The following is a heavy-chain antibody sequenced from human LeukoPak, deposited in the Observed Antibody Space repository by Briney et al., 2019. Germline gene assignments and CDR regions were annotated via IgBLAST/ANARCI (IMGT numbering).Heavy chain of an antibody. CDR2: INHSGSS. J-gene: IGHJ3*01. CDR3: ARGFRMIRGVFISSRVFDV. V-gene: IGHV4-34*01. CDR1: GGSFSGYY. D-gene: IGHD3-10*01. Sequence: SETLSLTCAVYGGSFSGYYWSWIRQPPGKGLEWIGEINHSGSSNYNPSLKSRVTISVDTSKNQFSLKLSSVTAADTAVYYCARGFRMIRGVFISSRVFDVWGPGTMVTVSS.